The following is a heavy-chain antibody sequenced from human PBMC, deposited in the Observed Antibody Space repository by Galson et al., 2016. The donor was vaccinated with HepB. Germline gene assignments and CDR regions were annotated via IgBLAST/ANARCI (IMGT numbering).Heavy chain of an antibody. Sequence: SLRLSCAASGFTFSGSTIHWVRQAAGKGLEWVGRIRSKINSYATAHAASVKGRFTISRDDSKNTAYLQTNSLKTEETAVYYCTSVGGSYPADWFAPWGQGTLLTVSS. D-gene: IGHD1-26*01. CDR1: GFTFSGST. CDR2: IRSKINSYAT. J-gene: IGHJ5*02. V-gene: IGHV3-73*01. CDR3: TSVGGSYPADWFAP.